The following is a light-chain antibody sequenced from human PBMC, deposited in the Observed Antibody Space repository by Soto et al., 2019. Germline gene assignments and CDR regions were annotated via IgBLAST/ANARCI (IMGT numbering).Light chain of an antibody. J-gene: IGKJ1*01. CDR1: QGIDTS. Sequence: ILLTQSPSSLSASVVDRVTITCRSSQGIDTSLAWYQQKPGKAPKLLIYAPSNFQSGVPSRFSGSGSGTHFTLTISSLQPEDFATYYCQQYNTYWTFAQGTKVDI. CDR2: APS. V-gene: IGKV1-9*01. CDR3: QQYNTYWT.